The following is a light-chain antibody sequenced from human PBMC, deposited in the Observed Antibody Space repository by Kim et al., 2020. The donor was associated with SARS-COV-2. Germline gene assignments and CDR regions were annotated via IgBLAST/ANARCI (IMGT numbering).Light chain of an antibody. J-gene: IGLJ3*02. CDR1: ALSKIF. V-gene: IGLV3-25*03. CDR3: QSADSSGTYWV. CDR2: NDS. Sequence: PGQTARITCSGDALSKIFAYWYQQKSGQAPVLAIYNDSEKPSGIPERFSGSSSGTTVTLTISGVQAEDEADYYCQSADSSGTYWVFGGGTQLTVL.